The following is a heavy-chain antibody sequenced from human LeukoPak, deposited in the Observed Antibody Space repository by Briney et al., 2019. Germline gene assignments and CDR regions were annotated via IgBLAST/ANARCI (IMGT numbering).Heavy chain of an antibody. Sequence: PGGTLRLSCAASGFTFSNYGMSWVRQAPGKGLEWVSVIGGSGDRIYYADSVKGRSTFSRDNSKNTLYLQMNSLRAEDTAVYYCAKDPLTIWFGDGGDWFDPWGQGTLVTVSS. J-gene: IGHJ5*02. CDR2: IGGSGDRI. CDR1: GFTFSNYG. CDR3: AKDPLTIWFGDGGDWFDP. V-gene: IGHV3-23*01. D-gene: IGHD3-10*01.